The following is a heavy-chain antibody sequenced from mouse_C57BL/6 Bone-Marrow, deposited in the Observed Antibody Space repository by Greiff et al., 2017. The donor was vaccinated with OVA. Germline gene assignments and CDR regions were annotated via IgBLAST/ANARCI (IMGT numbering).Heavy chain of an antibody. D-gene: IGHD4-1*01. CDR3: ARDWDGRGGFDY. Sequence: VKLQESDAELVKPGASVKISCKVSGYTFTDYTIHWMKQRPEQGLEWIGYIYPRDGSTKYNEKFKGKATLTADKSYSTAYMQLNSLTSEDSAVYFCARDWDGRGGFDYWGQGTTLTVSS. V-gene: IGHV1-78*01. CDR1: GYTFTDYT. CDR2: IYPRDGST. J-gene: IGHJ2*01.